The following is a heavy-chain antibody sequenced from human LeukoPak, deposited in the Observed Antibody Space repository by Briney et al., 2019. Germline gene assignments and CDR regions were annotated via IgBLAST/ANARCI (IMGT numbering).Heavy chain of an antibody. CDR3: AAMGYDSSGYYSFDY. D-gene: IGHD3-22*01. V-gene: IGHV1-69*10. Sequence: SVKVSCKASGGTFSSYAISWVRQAPGQGLEWMGWIIPILGIANYAQKFQGRVTITADKSTSTAYMELSSLRSEDTAVYYCAAMGYDSSGYYSFDYWGQGTLVTVSS. J-gene: IGHJ4*02. CDR1: GGTFSSYA. CDR2: IIPILGIA.